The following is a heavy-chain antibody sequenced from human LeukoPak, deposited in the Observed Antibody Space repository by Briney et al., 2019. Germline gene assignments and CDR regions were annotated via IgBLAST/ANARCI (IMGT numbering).Heavy chain of an antibody. CDR3: AKGLGYCSSTSCYEGAFDI. D-gene: IGHD2-2*01. V-gene: IGHV1-2*02. CDR2: INPNSGGT. CDR1: GYTFTGYY. Sequence: SVKVSCKASGYTFTGYYMHWVRQAPGQGLEWMGWINPNSGGTNYAQKFQGRVTMTRDTSISTAYMELSRLRSDDTAVYYCAKGLGYCSSTSCYEGAFDIWGQGTMVTVSS. J-gene: IGHJ3*02.